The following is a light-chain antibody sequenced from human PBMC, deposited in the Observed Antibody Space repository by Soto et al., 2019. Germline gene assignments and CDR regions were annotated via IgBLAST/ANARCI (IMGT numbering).Light chain of an antibody. CDR2: KNN. CDR1: SSNIGNNY. V-gene: IGLV1-51*02. CDR3: GTWDSSLSAAGV. Sequence: QSVLTQPPSVSAAPGQKVTISCSGSSSNIGNNYVSWYQQLPATAPKLLIYKNNERPSGIPDRFSGSKSGTSATLGITGLQTGDEADYYCGTWDSSLSAAGVFGGGTKLTVL. J-gene: IGLJ2*01.